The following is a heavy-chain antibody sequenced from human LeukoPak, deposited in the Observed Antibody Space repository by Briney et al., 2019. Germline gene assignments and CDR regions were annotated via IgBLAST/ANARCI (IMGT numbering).Heavy chain of an antibody. CDR2: IWYDGSNK. J-gene: IGHJ4*02. V-gene: IGHV3-33*01. D-gene: IGHD5-12*01. Sequence: PGGSLRLSCAASGFTFRNHGMHWVRLAPGKGLEWVAVIWYDGSNKYYADSVKGRFTISRDNAKNSLDLQMNSLRAEDTAVYYCARAGGYASSWAYWGQGTLVTVSS. CDR3: ARAGGYASSWAY. CDR1: GFTFRNHG.